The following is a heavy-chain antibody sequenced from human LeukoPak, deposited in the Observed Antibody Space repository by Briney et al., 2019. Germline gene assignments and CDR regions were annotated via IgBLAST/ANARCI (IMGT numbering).Heavy chain of an antibody. Sequence: GGSLRLSCAASGFTVSSNYMSWVRQAPGKGLEWVSVIYSGGSTYYADSVKGRFTISRDNSKNTLYLQMNSLRAEDTAVYYCAREKGIAVAGHFDYWGQGTLVAVSS. CDR2: IYSGGST. V-gene: IGHV3-66*01. CDR3: AREKGIAVAGHFDY. J-gene: IGHJ4*02. CDR1: GFTVSSNY. D-gene: IGHD6-19*01.